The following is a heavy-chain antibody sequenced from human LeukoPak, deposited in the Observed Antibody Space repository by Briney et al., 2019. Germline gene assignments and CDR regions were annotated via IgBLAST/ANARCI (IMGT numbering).Heavy chain of an antibody. J-gene: IGHJ6*03. D-gene: IGHD6-13*01. CDR3: ARVAPPYSSSWYAMDV. CDR2: INPNSGGT. V-gene: IGHV1-2*02. CDR1: GGTFSSYA. Sequence: ASVKVSCKASGGTFSSYAISWVRQAPGQGLEWMGWINPNSGGTNYAQKFQGRVTMTRDTSISTAYMELSRLRSDDTAVYYCARVAPPYSSSWYAMDVWGKGTTVTISS.